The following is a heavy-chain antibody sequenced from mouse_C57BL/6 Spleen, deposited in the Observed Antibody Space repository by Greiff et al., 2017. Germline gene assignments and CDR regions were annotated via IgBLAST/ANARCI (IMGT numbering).Heavy chain of an antibody. V-gene: IGHV1-82*01. Sequence: VHLVESGPELVKPGASVKISCKASGYAFSSSWMNWVKQRPGKGLEWIGRIYPGDGDTNYNGKFQGKATLTADKSSSTAYMQLSSLTSEDSAVYFCARLLRSYFDYWGQGTTLTVSS. CDR2: IYPGDGDT. CDR1: GYAFSSSW. D-gene: IGHD1-1*01. CDR3: ARLLRSYFDY. J-gene: IGHJ2*01.